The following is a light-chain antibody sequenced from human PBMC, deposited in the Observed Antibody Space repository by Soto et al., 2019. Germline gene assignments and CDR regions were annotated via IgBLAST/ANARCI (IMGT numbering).Light chain of an antibody. CDR3: AAWDDSLNGLV. J-gene: IGLJ2*01. V-gene: IGLV1-44*01. CDR2: INN. Sequence: QLVLTQPPSASGTPGQTVIISCSGTSSNIGSSPVNWYQQLPGTAPKLLIYINNQRPSGVPDRFSASKSGTSASLAISGLQSEDEADYCCAAWDDSLNGLVFGGGTKVTVL. CDR1: SSNIGSSP.